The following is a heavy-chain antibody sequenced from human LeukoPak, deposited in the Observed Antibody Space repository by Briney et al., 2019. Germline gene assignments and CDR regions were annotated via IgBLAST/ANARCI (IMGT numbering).Heavy chain of an antibody. J-gene: IGHJ4*02. D-gene: IGHD2-2*01. CDR3: ARDIVVVPAAPVGYFDY. CDR2: ISGSGGST. CDR1: GFTFSSYA. V-gene: IGHV3-23*01. Sequence: GGSLRLSCAASGFTFSSYAMSWVRQAPGKGLEWVSAISGSGGSTYYADSVKGQFTISRDNSKNTLYLQMNSLRAEDTAVYYCARDIVVVPAAPVGYFDYWGQGTLVTVSS.